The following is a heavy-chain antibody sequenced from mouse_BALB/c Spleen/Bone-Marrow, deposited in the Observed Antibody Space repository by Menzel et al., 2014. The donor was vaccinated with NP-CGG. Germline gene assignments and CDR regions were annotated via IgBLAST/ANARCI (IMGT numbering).Heavy chain of an antibody. CDR1: GFTFSSFG. CDR3: ARGGNWDDFDV. V-gene: IGHV5-17*02. CDR2: ISSGSTSI. D-gene: IGHD4-1*01. J-gene: IGHJ1*01. Sequence: EVKLMESGGGLVQPGGSRKLSCAASGFTFSSFGMHWVRQAPVRGLEWVAYISSGSTSIFYSDTVRGRFTISRDNPKNTLFLQMTSLTSEDTAMYYCARGGNWDDFDVWGAGTTVTVSS.